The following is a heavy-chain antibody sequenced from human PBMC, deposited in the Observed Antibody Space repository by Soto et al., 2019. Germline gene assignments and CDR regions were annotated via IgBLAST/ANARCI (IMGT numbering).Heavy chain of an antibody. CDR3: ARLPGVRGVFDGFNV. D-gene: IGHD3-10*01. CDR2: IYPGDSDT. V-gene: IGHV5-51*01. J-gene: IGHJ3*01. CDR1: GYSFTSYW. Sequence: GESRKISFKGSGYSFTSYWIGWVRQMPGKGLEWMGIIYPGDSDTRYSPSFNGQVTISADKSISTAYLQWSSLKASDTAMYFCARLPGVRGVFDGFNVWGQGTMVTVSS.